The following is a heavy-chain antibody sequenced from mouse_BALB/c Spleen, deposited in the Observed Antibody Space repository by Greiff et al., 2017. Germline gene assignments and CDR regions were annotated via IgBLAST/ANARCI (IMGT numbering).Heavy chain of an antibody. CDR1: GFTFSSFG. Sequence: EVQLVESGGGLVQPGGSRKLSCAASGFTFSSFGMHWVRQAPEKGLEWVAYISSGSSTIYYADTVKGRFTISRDNPKNTLFLQVDSLRSEDTAMYYCARLDRDDWGQGTLVTVSA. CDR3: ARLDRDD. CDR2: ISSGSSTI. D-gene: IGHD3-2*01. V-gene: IGHV5-17*02. J-gene: IGHJ3*01.